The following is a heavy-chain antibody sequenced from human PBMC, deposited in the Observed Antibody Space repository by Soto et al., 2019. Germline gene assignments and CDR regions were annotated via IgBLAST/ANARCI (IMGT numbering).Heavy chain of an antibody. V-gene: IGHV3-15*01. CDR2: IKSKTDGGTT. D-gene: IGHD3-22*01. Sequence: GGYLRVSCAASEFILSDAWMSWVRQAPGKGLEWVGRIKSKTDGGTTDYAAPLKGRFTVSRDDSKNTLYLQMNSLKTEDTAVYYCTTGLVSRYYYSSGYYYEHFAFWGQGTMVTVSS. J-gene: IGHJ4*02. CDR1: EFILSDAW. CDR3: TTGLVSRYYYSSGYYYEHFAF.